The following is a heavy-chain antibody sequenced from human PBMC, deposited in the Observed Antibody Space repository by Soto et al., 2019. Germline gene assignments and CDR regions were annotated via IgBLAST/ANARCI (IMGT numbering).Heavy chain of an antibody. J-gene: IGHJ2*01. D-gene: IGHD5-18*01. V-gene: IGHV3-30-3*01. Sequence: GGSLRLSCAASGFTFSSYAMHWVRQAPGKGLELVAVISYDGSNKYYADSVKGRFTISRDNSKNTLYLQMNSLRTEDTAVYYCARDFRGKVGVDTAMVHLFDLWGRGTLVTVSS. CDR3: ARDFRGKVGVDTAMVHLFDL. CDR2: ISYDGSNK. CDR1: GFTFSSYA.